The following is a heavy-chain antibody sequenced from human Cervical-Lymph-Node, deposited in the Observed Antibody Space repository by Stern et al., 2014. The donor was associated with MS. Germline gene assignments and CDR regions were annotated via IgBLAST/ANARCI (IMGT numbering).Heavy chain of an antibody. Sequence: QVQLVESGAEVRQPGASVKLSCKASGYTFTSYGISWVRQAPGQGLEWMGWISVDNGNTEYDQKFQGRVTMTAETTKKPAFLEMRRLGSYETAVYYCAVAAAGTSWFDPWGQGTLVTVTS. V-gene: IGHV1-18*01. D-gene: IGHD6-13*01. CDR3: AVAAAGTSWFDP. J-gene: IGHJ5*02. CDR2: ISVDNGNT. CDR1: GYTFTSYG.